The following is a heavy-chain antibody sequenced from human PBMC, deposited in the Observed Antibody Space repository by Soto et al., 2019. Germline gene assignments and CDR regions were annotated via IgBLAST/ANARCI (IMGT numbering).Heavy chain of an antibody. Sequence: GASVKVSCKASGYTFTSYGISWVRQAPGQGLEWMGWISAYNGKANYAQKFQGRVTMTTDTSTSTAYMELRSLRSDDTAVYYCARYVPLPYCSGGSCYLLDYWGQGTLVTVSS. CDR3: ARYVPLPYCSGGSCYLLDY. CDR1: GYTFTSYG. J-gene: IGHJ4*02. D-gene: IGHD2-15*01. V-gene: IGHV1-18*01. CDR2: ISAYNGKA.